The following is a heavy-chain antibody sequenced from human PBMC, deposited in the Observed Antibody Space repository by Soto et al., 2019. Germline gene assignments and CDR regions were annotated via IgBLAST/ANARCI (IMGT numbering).Heavy chain of an antibody. Sequence: EVQLVQSGAEVKKPGESLKISCQGSGYSFSDYWIAWVRQMPGKGLEWLGISYPVDSDTRYSPSLQYQVTISLDKSIRTADLQWSSLKASDTAMYYCARDGVSSSPSFDYWGQGTLVTVSS. J-gene: IGHJ4*02. CDR2: SYPVDSDT. CDR3: ARDGVSSSPSFDY. V-gene: IGHV5-51*01. CDR1: GYSFSDYW. D-gene: IGHD6-6*01.